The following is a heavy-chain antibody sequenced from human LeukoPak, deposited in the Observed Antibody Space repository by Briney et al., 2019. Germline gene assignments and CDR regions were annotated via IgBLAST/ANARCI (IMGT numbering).Heavy chain of an antibody. D-gene: IGHD3-10*02. CDR2: IYYSGST. V-gene: IGHV4-59*01. CDR3: ASTRVGLWFDP. J-gene: IGHJ5*02. Sequence: KPSETLSLTCTVSGGSISSYYWSWIRQPPGKGLEWIGYIYYSGSTNYNPSLKSRVTISVDTSKSQFSLKLSSVTAADTAVYYCASTRVGLWFDPWGQGTLVTVSS. CDR1: GGSISSYY.